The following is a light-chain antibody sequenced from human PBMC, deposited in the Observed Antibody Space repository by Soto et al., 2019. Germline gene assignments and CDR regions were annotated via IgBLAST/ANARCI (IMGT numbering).Light chain of an antibody. Sequence: EIVLTQSPGTLSLSPGERATLSCRASQSVSSSYLAWYQQKPGQALRLLIYGASSRATGIPDRFSDSGSGTDSTLTISRLEPEDFAVYYCQQYGSSLFTFGPGTKVDIK. CDR2: GAS. J-gene: IGKJ3*01. CDR1: QSVSSSY. V-gene: IGKV3-20*01. CDR3: QQYGSSLFT.